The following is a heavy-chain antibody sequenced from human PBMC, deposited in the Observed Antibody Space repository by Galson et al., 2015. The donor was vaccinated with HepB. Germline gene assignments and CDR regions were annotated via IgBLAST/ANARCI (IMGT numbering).Heavy chain of an antibody. J-gene: IGHJ4*02. CDR3: AKAVRAAAAY. V-gene: IGHV3-30*18. Sequence: SLRLSCAASGFTFSSYGMHWVRQAPGKGLEWVAVISYDGSNKYYADSVKGRFTISRDNSKNTLYLQMNSLRAEDTAVYYCAKAVRAAAAYWGQGTLVTVSS. D-gene: IGHD6-13*01. CDR2: ISYDGSNK. CDR1: GFTFSSYG.